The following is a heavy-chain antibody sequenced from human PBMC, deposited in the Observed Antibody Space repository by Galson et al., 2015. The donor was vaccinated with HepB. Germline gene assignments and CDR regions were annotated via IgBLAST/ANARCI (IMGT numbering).Heavy chain of an antibody. Sequence: SLRLSCAASGFTFSSYWMSWVRQAPGKGLEWVANIKQDGSEKYYVDSVKGRFTISRDNAKNSLYLQMNSLRAEDTAVYYCARVGCYDILTGCPLYLSWFDYWGQGTLVTVSS. CDR1: GFTFSSYW. V-gene: IGHV3-7*01. CDR3: ARVGCYDILTGCPLYLSWFDY. CDR2: IKQDGSEK. D-gene: IGHD3-9*01. J-gene: IGHJ4*02.